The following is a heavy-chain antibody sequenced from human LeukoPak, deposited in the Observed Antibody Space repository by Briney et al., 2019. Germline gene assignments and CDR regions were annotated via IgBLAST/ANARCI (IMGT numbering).Heavy chain of an antibody. V-gene: IGHV3-30*04. Sequence: PGGSLRLSCAASGFTFSDYAMHWLRQAPGKGLEWVAVISYDGSKKYYADSVKGRFTISRDNSKNTLYLQMNSLSAEDTAVYYCARVQREYYYDSSGIMGNWGQGTLVTVSS. CDR1: GFTFSDYA. CDR3: ARVQREYYYDSSGIMGN. D-gene: IGHD3-22*01. CDR2: ISYDGSKK. J-gene: IGHJ4*02.